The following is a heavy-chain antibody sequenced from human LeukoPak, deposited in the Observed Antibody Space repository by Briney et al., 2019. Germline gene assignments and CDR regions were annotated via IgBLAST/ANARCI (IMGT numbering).Heavy chain of an antibody. D-gene: IGHD6-6*01. J-gene: IGHJ6*02. CDR1: GFTFSSYW. CDR3: ARDAVAARPYYYYGMDV. CDR2: IKQDGSEK. Sequence: GGSLRLSCAASGFTFSSYWMSWVRQDPGKGLEWVANIKQDGSEKYYVDSVKGRFTISRDNAKNSLYLQMNSLRAEDTAVYYCARDAVAARPYYYYGMDVWGQGTTVTVSS. V-gene: IGHV3-7*01.